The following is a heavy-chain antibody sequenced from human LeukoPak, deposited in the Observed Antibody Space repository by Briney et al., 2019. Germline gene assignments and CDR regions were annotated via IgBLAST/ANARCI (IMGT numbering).Heavy chain of an antibody. J-gene: IGHJ4*02. CDR2: INPNSGGT. Sequence: ASVKVSCKASGYTFTGYYMHWVRQAPGQGLEEMGWINPNSGGTNYAQKFQGRVTMTRDTSISTAYMELSRLRSDDTAVYYCARVRRYCSSTSCFIDYWGQGTLVTVSS. CDR1: GYTFTGYY. V-gene: IGHV1-2*02. D-gene: IGHD2-2*01. CDR3: ARVRRYCSSTSCFIDY.